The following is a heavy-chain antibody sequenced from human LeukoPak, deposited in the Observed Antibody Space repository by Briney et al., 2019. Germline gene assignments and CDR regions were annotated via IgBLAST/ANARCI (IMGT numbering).Heavy chain of an antibody. CDR2: IRYDGSNK. CDR3: AKDQEGIAAAGTSGHNY. V-gene: IGHV3-30*02. Sequence: LAGGSLRLSCAASGFTFSSYGMHWVRQAPGKGLEWVAFIRYDGSNKYYADSVKGRFTISRDNSKNTLYLQMNSLRAEDTAVYYCAKDQEGIAAAGTSGHNYWGQGTLVTVSS. D-gene: IGHD6-13*01. CDR1: GFTFSSYG. J-gene: IGHJ4*02.